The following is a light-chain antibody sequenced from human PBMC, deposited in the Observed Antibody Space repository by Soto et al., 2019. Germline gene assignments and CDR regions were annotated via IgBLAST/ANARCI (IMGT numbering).Light chain of an antibody. CDR3: QQYNSYSQT. Sequence: DIQVTQSPPPLSASVGDRVTITCRASQTISTWMAWYQQKTGKAPKLLVYDASTLQSGVASRFSGSGSGTEFTLIISGLQPDDAATYYCQQYNSYSQTLGQGTKVDIK. CDR1: QTISTW. CDR2: DAS. J-gene: IGKJ1*01. V-gene: IGKV1-5*01.